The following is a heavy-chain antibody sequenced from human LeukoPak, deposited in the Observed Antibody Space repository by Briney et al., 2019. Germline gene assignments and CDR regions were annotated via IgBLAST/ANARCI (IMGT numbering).Heavy chain of an antibody. CDR1: GFTFDDYA. V-gene: IGHV3-21*01. J-gene: IGHJ4*02. D-gene: IGHD1-1*01. Sequence: GGSLRLSCAASGFTFDDYAMHWVRQAPGRGLEWVSSINPSGSTIFYADSVKGRFTISRDNAKNSLYPQMNSLRAEDTALYFCASGIRERGFDYWGQGTLVTVSS. CDR3: ASGIRERGFDY. CDR2: INPSGSTI.